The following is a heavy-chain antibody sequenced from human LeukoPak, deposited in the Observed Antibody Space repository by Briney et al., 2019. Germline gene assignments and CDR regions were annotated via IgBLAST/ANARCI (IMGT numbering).Heavy chain of an antibody. CDR3: ARWQYDSSGYRKIDC. J-gene: IGHJ4*02. V-gene: IGHV4-34*01. CDR2: INHSGST. Sequence: SETLSLTCAVYGGSFSDYYWSWIRQPPGKGLEWIGEINHSGSTNYNPSLKSRVTISVDTSKNQFSLKLSSVTAADTAVYYCARWQYDSSGYRKIDCWGQGTLVTVSS. D-gene: IGHD3-22*01. CDR1: GGSFSDYY.